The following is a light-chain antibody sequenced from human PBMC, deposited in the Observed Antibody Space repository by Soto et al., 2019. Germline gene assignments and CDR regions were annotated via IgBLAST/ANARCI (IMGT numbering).Light chain of an antibody. Sequence: QSVLTQPASVSGSPGQSITISCTGTSSDIGGYSYVSWYQQHPGKAPKLIIYDVTDRPSGVSNRFSGSKSGNTASLTISGLQTEDEADYYCSSYTSGVTLTFGGGTKVTVL. CDR3: SSYTSGVTLT. CDR2: DVT. J-gene: IGLJ2*01. CDR1: SSDIGGYSY. V-gene: IGLV2-14*03.